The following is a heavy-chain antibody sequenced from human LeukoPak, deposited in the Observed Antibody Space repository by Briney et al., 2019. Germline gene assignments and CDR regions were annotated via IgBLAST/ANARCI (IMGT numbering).Heavy chain of an antibody. J-gene: IGHJ4*02. CDR3: AKVGSGSYYYGSGSSHHFDY. V-gene: IGHV3-74*01. CDR1: GITFSTYW. CDR2: INSNGRRT. Sequence: GGSLRLSCEASGITFSTYWMHWVPQAPGKGLVWVSGINSNGRRTTYADSVKGRFTISRDNAKNTLYLQMNSLRAEDTAVYYCAKVGSGSYYYGSGSSHHFDYWGQGTLVTVSS. D-gene: IGHD3-10*01.